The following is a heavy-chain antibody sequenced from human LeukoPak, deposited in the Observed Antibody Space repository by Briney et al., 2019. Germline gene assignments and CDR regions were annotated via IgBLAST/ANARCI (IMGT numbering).Heavy chain of an antibody. CDR1: GFTFSSYA. D-gene: IGHD4-11*01. CDR3: AKDLYSNYGPADY. J-gene: IGHJ4*02. V-gene: IGHV3-23*01. Sequence: GGSLRLSCAASGFTFSSYAMSWVRQAPGKGLEWVSTINGGGVNTHYADSVGGRFTISRDNSKNTLFLEMNSLRDEDTAVYYCAKDLYSNYGPADYWGQGNLVTVSS. CDR2: INGGGVNT.